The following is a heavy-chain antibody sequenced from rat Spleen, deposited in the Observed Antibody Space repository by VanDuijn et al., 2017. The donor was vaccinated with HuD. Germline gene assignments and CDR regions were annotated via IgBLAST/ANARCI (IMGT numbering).Heavy chain of an antibody. Sequence: EVQLVESGGGLVQPGRSLKLSCAVSGFIFNNYGMAWVRQAPKKGLEWVATISYDGSSTYYRGSVKGRFTISRDNAKNTVYLQMNSLRSEDTATYYCAKDMNYFSTYPFYVFDAWGQGVMVTVSS. CDR3: AKDMNYFSTYPFYVFDA. CDR1: GFIFNNYG. V-gene: IGHV5-29*01. J-gene: IGHJ2*01. D-gene: IGHD1-2*01. CDR2: ISYDGSST.